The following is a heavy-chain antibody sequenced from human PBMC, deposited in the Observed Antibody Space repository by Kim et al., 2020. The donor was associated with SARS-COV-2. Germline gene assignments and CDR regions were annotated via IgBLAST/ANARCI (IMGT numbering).Heavy chain of an antibody. Sequence: YYADSVKGRFTISRENSKNSLYLQMNSLRAEDTAVYYCAIDRVILDAFDIWGQGTMVTVSS. CDR3: AIDRVILDAFDI. J-gene: IGHJ3*02. V-gene: IGHV3-66*01. D-gene: IGHD3-3*02.